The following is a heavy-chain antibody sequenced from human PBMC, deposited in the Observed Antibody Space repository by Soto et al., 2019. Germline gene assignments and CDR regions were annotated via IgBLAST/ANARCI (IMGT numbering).Heavy chain of an antibody. CDR3: ARYRWFGESPDY. V-gene: IGHV3-7*04. D-gene: IGHD3-10*01. CDR1: GFTFRSYW. Sequence: EVQLVESGGGLVQPGGSLRLSCEASGFTFRSYWMSWVRQAPGKGLEWVANIKQEGSEKYYVDSVKGRFTISRDNAKNSLYLQMNSLRAEDTAVYYCARYRWFGESPDYWGQGTLVTVSS. J-gene: IGHJ4*02. CDR2: IKQEGSEK.